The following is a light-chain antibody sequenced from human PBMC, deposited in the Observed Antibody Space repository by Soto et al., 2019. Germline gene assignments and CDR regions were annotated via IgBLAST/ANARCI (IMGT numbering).Light chain of an antibody. CDR1: SSDVGGYNY. J-gene: IGLJ1*01. V-gene: IGLV2-11*01. CDR3: CSYVGSYTHV. Sequence: QSALTQPRSVSGSPGQSVTISCTGTSSDVGGYNYVSWYQQHPGEAPKLMIYDVSKRPSGVPDRFSGSKSGNTASLTISGLQAEDEADYYCCSYVGSYTHVFGTGTKVTVL. CDR2: DVS.